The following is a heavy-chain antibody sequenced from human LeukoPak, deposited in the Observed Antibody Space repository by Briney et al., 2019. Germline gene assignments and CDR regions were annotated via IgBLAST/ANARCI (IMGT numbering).Heavy chain of an antibody. D-gene: IGHD6-6*01. CDR2: IYYSGST. CDR3: ARDYEGYSSSSPWFDP. J-gene: IGHJ5*02. CDR1: GGSISRYY. V-gene: IGHV4-59*01. Sequence: SETLSLTCTVSGGSISRYYWSWIRQPPGKGLEWIGYIYYSGSTNYNPSLKSRVTISVDTSKNQFSLKLSSVTAADTAVYYCARDYEGYSSSSPWFDPWGQGTLVTVSS.